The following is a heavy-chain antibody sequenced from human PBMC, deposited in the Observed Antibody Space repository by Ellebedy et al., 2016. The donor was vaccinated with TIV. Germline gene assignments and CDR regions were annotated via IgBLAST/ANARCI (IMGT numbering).Heavy chain of an antibody. V-gene: IGHV5-10-1*01. CDR2: IDPSDSYT. D-gene: IGHD4-17*01. CDR3: ARGERLRGWFDP. CDR1: GYSFTSYW. J-gene: IGHJ5*02. Sequence: GGSLRLSCKGSGYSFTSYWISWVRQMPGKGLEWMGRIDPSDSYTNYSPSFQGHVTISADKSISTAYMELSRLRSDDTAVYYCARGERLRGWFDPWGQGTLVTVSS.